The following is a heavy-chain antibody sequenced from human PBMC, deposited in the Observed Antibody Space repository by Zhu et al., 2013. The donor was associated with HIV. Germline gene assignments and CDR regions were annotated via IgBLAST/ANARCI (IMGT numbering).Heavy chain of an antibody. D-gene: IGHD5-18*01. CDR1: GGSVSGGSVGSDAYF. J-gene: IGHJ6*02. CDR3: ARDGFRGYSFGYPYYGMDV. Sequence: QVQLQESGPGLVKPSETLSLTCTVSGGSVSGGSVGSDAYFWGWVRQPPGKGLEWIGNVFNFGTNYNPSLKSRVTISRDTSKNQFSLKMSPVTAADTAMYYCARDGFRGYSFGYPYYGMDVWGQGTTVTVSS. CDR2: VFNFGT. V-gene: IGHV4-61*08.